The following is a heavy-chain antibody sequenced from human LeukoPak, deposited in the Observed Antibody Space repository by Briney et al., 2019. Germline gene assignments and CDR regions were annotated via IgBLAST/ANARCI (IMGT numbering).Heavy chain of an antibody. D-gene: IGHD3-16*01. V-gene: IGHV3-7*03. CDR2: IKEDGSEK. CDR1: GFTFNNYW. CDR3: ARGGGLDV. J-gene: IGHJ6*02. Sequence: GGSLRLSCAASGFTFNNYWMTWVRQAPGKGLEWVANIKEDGSEKHYVDAVKGRFTISRDNAKNSLYLQMSNLRAEDTAVYFCARGGGLDVWGQGATVTVSS.